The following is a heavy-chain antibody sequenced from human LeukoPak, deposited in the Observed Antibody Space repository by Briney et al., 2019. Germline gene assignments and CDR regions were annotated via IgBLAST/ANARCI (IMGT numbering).Heavy chain of an antibody. D-gene: IGHD5-24*01. CDR2: IYYSGST. J-gene: IGHJ4*02. V-gene: IGHV4-39*01. CDR3: ARLYGYSFAVSRKYFDY. Sequence: PSETLSLTCTVSGGSISSGDYYWGWIRQPPGKGLEWIGSIYYSGSTYYSPSLTSRVTISVDTSKNQFSLKLSSVTAADTAVYYCARLYGYSFAVSRKYFDYWGQGTLVTVPS. CDR1: GGSISSGDYY.